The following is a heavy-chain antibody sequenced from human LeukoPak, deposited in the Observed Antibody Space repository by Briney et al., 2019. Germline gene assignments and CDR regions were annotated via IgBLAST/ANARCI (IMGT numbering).Heavy chain of an antibody. CDR1: GGSVSSSAYF. CDR2: VYHSGRT. V-gene: IGHV4-39*01. CDR3: ERKEGQCTRTSCFVTYNGLDV. Sequence: PSETLSLTCGVSGGSVSSSAYFWSWIRQPPGKGLEWLGSVYHSGRTYDNPSLKSRVTMSIDTSKNQISLKLSLVTAADTGVYYRERKEGQCTRTSCFVTYNGLDVWGQGTTAVVSS. D-gene: IGHD2-2*01. J-gene: IGHJ6*02.